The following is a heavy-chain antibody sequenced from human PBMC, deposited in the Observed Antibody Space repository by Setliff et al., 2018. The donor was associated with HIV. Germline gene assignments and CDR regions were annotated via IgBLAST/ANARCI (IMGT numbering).Heavy chain of an antibody. D-gene: IGHD7-27*01. CDR1: GDSTSTYY. CDR2: IYTTQTT. J-gene: IGHJ5*02. CDR3: ARAVNYWGLLSWFDP. V-gene: IGHV4-4*08. Sequence: SETLSLTCTVSGDSTSTYYWNWIRQSPGKGLEWIGYIYTTQTTKYNPSLQSRVTISVDTSKNQFSLKLRSVTAADTAVYYCARAVNYWGLLSWFDPWCQGTLVTVSS.